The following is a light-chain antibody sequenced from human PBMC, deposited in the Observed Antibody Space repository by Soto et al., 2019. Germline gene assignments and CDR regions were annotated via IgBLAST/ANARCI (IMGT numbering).Light chain of an antibody. CDR3: QQQGT. J-gene: IGKJ2*01. CDR1: RSLSSSY. Sequence: EIVLTQSPGTLSLSPGERATLSCRASRSLSSSYVVWYQQKPGQAPRLLIYAAFRRATGIPDRFSGSGSATEYTITISRLDPEDFAVYFCQQQGTFGQGTKLEIK. CDR2: AAF. V-gene: IGKV3-20*01.